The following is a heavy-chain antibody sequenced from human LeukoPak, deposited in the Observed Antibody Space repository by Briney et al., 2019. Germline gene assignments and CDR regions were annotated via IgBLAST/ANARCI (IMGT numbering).Heavy chain of an antibody. CDR2: IRSKTNRYAT. Sequence: GGSLRLSCAASGFTFSGAALHWVRQAPGKGLEWVGRIRSKTNRYATSYADSVTRRFSISRDDSNNTAYLQMTSLKTDDTAVYFCATGKYTGYDFCWGQGTLVTVSS. CDR3: ATGKYTGYDFC. CDR1: GFTFSGAA. J-gene: IGHJ4*02. D-gene: IGHD5-12*01. V-gene: IGHV3-73*01.